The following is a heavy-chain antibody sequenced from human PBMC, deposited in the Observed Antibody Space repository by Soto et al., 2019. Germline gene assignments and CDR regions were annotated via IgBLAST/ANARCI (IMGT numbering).Heavy chain of an antibody. CDR1: GGSVGSYC. V-gene: IGHV4-59*02. D-gene: IGHD2-15*01. CDR2: IYYSGST. Sequence: EALSLTCTVSGGSVGSYCWGWIRQPPGKGLEWIGYIYYSGSTNYNPSLKSRVTISVDTSKNQFSLKLSSVTAADTAVYYCAPAGEGYSGGRRHPDLLGFDYRGQGTQVTVYS. J-gene: IGHJ4*02. CDR3: APAGEGYSGGRRHPDLLGFDY.